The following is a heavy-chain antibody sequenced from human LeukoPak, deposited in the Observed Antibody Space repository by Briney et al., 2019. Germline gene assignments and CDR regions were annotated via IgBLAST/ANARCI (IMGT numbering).Heavy chain of an antibody. Sequence: GRSLRLSCAASGFTFSDYSMHWVRQAPGKGLEWVAVISYDGRNKYHADSEKGRFTISRDNSKNMLYLQMNSLRAEDTAVYYCARNYYESSGYYYPPGYWGQGTLVTVSS. J-gene: IGHJ4*02. CDR2: ISYDGRNK. CDR3: ARNYYESSGYYYPPGY. CDR1: GFTFSDYS. V-gene: IGHV3-30*04. D-gene: IGHD3-22*01.